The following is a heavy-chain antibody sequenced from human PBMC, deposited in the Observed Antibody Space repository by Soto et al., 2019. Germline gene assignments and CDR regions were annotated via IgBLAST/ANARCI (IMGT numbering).Heavy chain of an antibody. CDR1: GFTFSSYA. J-gene: IGHJ6*03. D-gene: IGHD2-15*01. Sequence: EVQLLESGGGLVQPGGSLRLSCAASGFTFSSYAMSWVRQAPGKGLEWVSAISGSGGSTYYADSVKGRFTISRDNSKNTLYLQMNRLRAEDTAVYYCAKVPDVVAATYYYYMDVWGKGTTVTVSS. CDR2: ISGSGGST. CDR3: AKVPDVVAATYYYYMDV. V-gene: IGHV3-23*01.